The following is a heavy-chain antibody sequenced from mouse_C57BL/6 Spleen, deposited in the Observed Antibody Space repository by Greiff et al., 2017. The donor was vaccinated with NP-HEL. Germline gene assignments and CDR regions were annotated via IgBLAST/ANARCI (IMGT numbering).Heavy chain of an antibody. Sequence: GGGLVQPKGSLKLSCAASGFSFNTYAMNWVRQAPGKGLEWVARIRSKSNNYATYYADSVKDRFTISRDDSESMLYLQMNNLKTEDTAMYYCVRQPPSKGYFDVWGTGTTVTVSS. CDR1: GFSFNTYA. CDR2: IRSKSNNYAT. J-gene: IGHJ1*03. CDR3: VRQPPSKGYFDV. V-gene: IGHV10-1*01.